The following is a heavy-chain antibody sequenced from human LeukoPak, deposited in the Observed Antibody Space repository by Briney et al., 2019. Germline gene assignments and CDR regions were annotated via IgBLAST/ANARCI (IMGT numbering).Heavy chain of an antibody. CDR1: GYSFTSYA. CDR3: ARGGAPGKSMVRENNWFDP. D-gene: IGHD3-10*01. V-gene: IGHV1-3*01. CDR2: INAGNGNT. Sequence: GASVNVSCKASGYSFTSYAMHWVRQAPGQRLEWMGWINAGNGNTKYSQKFQGRVTITRDTSTSTAYMELSSLRSEDTAVYYCARGGAPGKSMVRENNWFDPWGQGTLVTVSS. J-gene: IGHJ5*02.